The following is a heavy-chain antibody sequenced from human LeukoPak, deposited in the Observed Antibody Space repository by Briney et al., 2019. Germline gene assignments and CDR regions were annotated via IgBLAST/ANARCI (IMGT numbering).Heavy chain of an antibody. V-gene: IGHV3-64*01. CDR3: ARARVGAPFDY. D-gene: IGHD1-26*01. CDR2: ISSNGGST. CDR1: GFTFSSYA. Sequence: PGGSLRLSCAASGFTFSSYAMHWVRQAPGKGLESVSAISSNGGSTYYANPVKGRFTISRDNSKNTLYLQMGSLRAEDMAVYYCARARVGAPFDYWGQGTLVTVSS. J-gene: IGHJ4*02.